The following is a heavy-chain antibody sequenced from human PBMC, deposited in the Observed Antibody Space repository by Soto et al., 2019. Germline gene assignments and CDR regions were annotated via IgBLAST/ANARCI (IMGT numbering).Heavy chain of an antibody. CDR1: GFTFSSYW. CDR2: IKQDGSEK. CDR3: ARASGCSSTSCYYDAFDI. J-gene: IGHJ3*02. Sequence: GGSLRLSCAASGFTFSSYWMSWVRQAPGKGLEWVANIKQDGSEKYYVDSVKGRFTISRDNAKNSLYLQMNSLRAEDTAVYYCARASGCSSTSCYYDAFDIWGQGTMVTVSS. D-gene: IGHD2-2*01. V-gene: IGHV3-7*01.